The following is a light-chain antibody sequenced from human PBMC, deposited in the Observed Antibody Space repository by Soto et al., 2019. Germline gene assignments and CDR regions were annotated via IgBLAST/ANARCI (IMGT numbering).Light chain of an antibody. V-gene: IGLV2-14*01. J-gene: IGLJ1*01. CDR1: SSDVGAYDY. CDR3: SLYTSSDTPYV. CDR2: VVS. Sequence: QSGLTQPASVSGSPGQSITISCTGTSSDVGAYDYVSWYQQHPDKAPKLIISVVSNRPSGVSNRFSGSKSGNTASLTISGLQAEDEADYYCSLYTSSDTPYVFGTGTKVTVL.